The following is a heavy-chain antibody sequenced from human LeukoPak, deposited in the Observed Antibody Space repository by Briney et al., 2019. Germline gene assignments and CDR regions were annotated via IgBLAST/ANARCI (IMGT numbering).Heavy chain of an antibody. CDR1: GFTFSSYG. V-gene: IGHV3-33*03. J-gene: IGHJ4*02. Sequence: GGSLRLSCAASGFTFSSYGMHWVRQAPGKGLEWVAVVWYDGSNKYYADSVKGRFTLSRDNAKNSLSLQMNSLTAEDTAVYYCAAGRDIAVAGPGGYFDYWGQGTLVTVSS. CDR3: AAGRDIAVAGPGGYFDY. CDR2: VWYDGSNK. D-gene: IGHD6-19*01.